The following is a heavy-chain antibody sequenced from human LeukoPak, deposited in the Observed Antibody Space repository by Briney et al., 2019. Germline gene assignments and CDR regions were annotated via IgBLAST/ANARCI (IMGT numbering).Heavy chain of an antibody. J-gene: IGHJ1*01. Sequence: SETLSLTCAVYGGSFSGYYWSWIRQPPGKGLEWIGEINHSGSTNYNPSLKSRVTMSVDPSNSQFSLNLRSVTAADTAVYYCARRRYYDGSGYLEWGQGTLLSVSS. CDR2: INHSGST. V-gene: IGHV4-34*01. CDR1: GGSFSGYY. CDR3: ARRRYYDGSGYLE. D-gene: IGHD3-22*01.